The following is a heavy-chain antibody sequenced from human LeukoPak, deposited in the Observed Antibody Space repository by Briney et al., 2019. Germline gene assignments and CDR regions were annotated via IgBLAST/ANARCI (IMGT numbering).Heavy chain of an antibody. CDR3: AKGDYYDSSGC. V-gene: IGHV3-23*01. J-gene: IGHJ4*02. CDR1: GFTFSSYA. CDR2: ISGSGGST. D-gene: IGHD3-22*01. Sequence: GGSLRLSCAASGFTFSSYAMSWVRQAPGKGLEWVSAISGSGGSTYYADSVKGRFTISRDTSKNTLYLQMNSQRAEDTAVYYCAKGDYYDSSGCWGQGTLVTVSS.